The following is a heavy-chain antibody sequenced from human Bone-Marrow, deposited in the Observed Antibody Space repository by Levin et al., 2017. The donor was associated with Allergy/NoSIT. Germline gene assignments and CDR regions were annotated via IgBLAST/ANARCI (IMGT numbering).Heavy chain of an antibody. J-gene: IGHJ3*02. CDR3: ARAVQYCSSTSCSDGFDI. Sequence: GESLKISCAASGFTFSSYAMHWVRQAPGKGLEWVAVTSYDESNKFYADSVKGRFTISRDNSKNTLYLQMNSLRAEVTAVHYCARAVQYCSSTSCSDGFDIWGQGTMVTVSS. D-gene: IGHD2-2*01. CDR1: GFTFSSYA. V-gene: IGHV3-30-3*01. CDR2: TSYDESNK.